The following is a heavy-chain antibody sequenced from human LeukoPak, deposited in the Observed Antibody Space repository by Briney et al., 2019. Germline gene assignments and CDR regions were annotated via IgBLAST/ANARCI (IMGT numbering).Heavy chain of an antibody. CDR1: GFTFSSYS. CDR3: ARVFVGYDSSGYYYYYFDY. D-gene: IGHD3-22*01. J-gene: IGHJ4*02. V-gene: IGHV3-21*01. Sequence: PGGSLRLSCAASGFTFSSYSMNWVRQAPGKGLEWVSSISSSSYIYYADSVKGRFTISRDNAKNSLYLQMNSLRAEDTAVYYCARVFVGYDSSGYYYYYFDYWGQGTLVTVSS. CDR2: ISSSSYI.